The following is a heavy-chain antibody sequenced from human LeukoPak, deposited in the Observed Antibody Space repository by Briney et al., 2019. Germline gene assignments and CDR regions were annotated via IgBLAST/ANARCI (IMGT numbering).Heavy chain of an antibody. V-gene: IGHV3-23*01. CDR2: ISGGGSDT. CDR3: GTLGWYCSSTTCYFSDY. Sequence: PGGSLRLSCAASGFTFSSYAMSWVRQAPGKGLEWVSTISGGGSDTYYADSVKGRFTISRDNSKNTLYLQMNSLRAEDTAVYYCGTLGWYCSSTTCYFSDYWGQGTLVTVSS. J-gene: IGHJ4*02. D-gene: IGHD2-2*01. CDR1: GFTFSSYA.